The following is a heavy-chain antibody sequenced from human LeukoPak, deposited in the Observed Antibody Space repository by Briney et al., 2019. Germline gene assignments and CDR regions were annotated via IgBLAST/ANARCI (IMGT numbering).Heavy chain of an antibody. CDR2: TYYSGST. D-gene: IGHD3-10*01. J-gene: IGHJ3*02. CDR1: GGSISSYY. CDR3: ARHGSGAFGFDI. V-gene: IGHV4-59*08. Sequence: SETLSLTCTVSGGSISSYYWSWIRQPPGKGLEWIGYTYYSGSTNYNPSLKSRVTVSADMSKNQFSLKLSSVAAADTAVYYCARHGSGAFGFDIWGQGTMVTVSS.